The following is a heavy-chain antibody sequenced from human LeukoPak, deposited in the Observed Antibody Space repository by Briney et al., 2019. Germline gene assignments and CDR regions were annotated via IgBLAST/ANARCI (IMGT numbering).Heavy chain of an antibody. J-gene: IGHJ4*02. CDR3: ARRYTASPGERFDY. Sequence: SETLSLTCTVSGGSISTYYWTWIRQPPGKGLEWIGYIYSSGNTNYNPSLSSRVTISLDTSKNQFSLMLRSLTAADTAVYYCARRYTASPGERFDYWGQGILVTVSS. CDR2: IYSSGNT. V-gene: IGHV4-59*08. CDR1: GGSISTYY. D-gene: IGHD2-2*02.